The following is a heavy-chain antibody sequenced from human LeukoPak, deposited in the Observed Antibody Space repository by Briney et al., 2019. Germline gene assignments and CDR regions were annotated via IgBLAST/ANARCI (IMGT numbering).Heavy chain of an antibody. CDR2: ISSGSTR. D-gene: IGHD6-13*01. V-gene: IGHV3-11*01. Sequence: GGFLRLSCAASGFTFSDYYMSWIRQAPGKGLEWVSYISSGSTRYYADSVKGRFTISRDNAKNSLYLQMNSLRAEDTAVYYCARVGRYIIAAGFGAFDIWGQGTTVTVSS. CDR1: GFTFSDYY. CDR3: ARVGRYIIAAGFGAFDI. J-gene: IGHJ3*02.